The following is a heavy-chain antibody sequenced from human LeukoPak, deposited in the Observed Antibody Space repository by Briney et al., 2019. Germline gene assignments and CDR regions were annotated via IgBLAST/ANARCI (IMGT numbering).Heavy chain of an antibody. CDR3: ARGRGGSSWYSGVYNWFDP. D-gene: IGHD6-13*01. CDR1: GGSFSGYY. J-gene: IGHJ5*02. Sequence: SETLSLTCAVYGGSFSGYYWSWIRQPPGKGLEWIGEINHSGSTNYNPSLKSRVTISVDTSKNQFSLKLSSVTAADTAVYYCARGRGGSSWYSGVYNWFDPWGQGTLVTVSS. V-gene: IGHV4-34*01. CDR2: INHSGST.